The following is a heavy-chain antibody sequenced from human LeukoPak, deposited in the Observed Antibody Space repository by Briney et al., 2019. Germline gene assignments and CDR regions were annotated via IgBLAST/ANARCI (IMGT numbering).Heavy chain of an antibody. Sequence: ASVKVSCKASGYTFTGYYMHWVRQAPGQGLEWMGWINPNSGGTNYAQKFQGRVTMTRDTSISTAYMELSRLRSDDTAVYYCARHRTARGRGWFDPWGQGTLVTVSS. CDR2: INPNSGGT. CDR1: GYTFTGYY. CDR3: ARHRTARGRGWFDP. D-gene: IGHD1-1*01. J-gene: IGHJ5*02. V-gene: IGHV1-2*02.